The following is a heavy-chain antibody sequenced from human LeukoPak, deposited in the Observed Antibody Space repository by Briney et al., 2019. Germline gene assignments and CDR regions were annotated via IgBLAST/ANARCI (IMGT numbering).Heavy chain of an antibody. CDR1: GYTFTGYY. Sequence: ASVKVSCKASGYTFTGYYMHWVRQAPGQGLDWMGWINPNSGGTNYAQKFQGRVTMTRDTSISTAYMELSRLRSDDTAVYYCARDLRPYYDFWSGYNWFDPWGQGTLVTVSS. V-gene: IGHV1-2*02. D-gene: IGHD3-3*01. CDR3: ARDLRPYYDFWSGYNWFDP. J-gene: IGHJ5*02. CDR2: INPNSGGT.